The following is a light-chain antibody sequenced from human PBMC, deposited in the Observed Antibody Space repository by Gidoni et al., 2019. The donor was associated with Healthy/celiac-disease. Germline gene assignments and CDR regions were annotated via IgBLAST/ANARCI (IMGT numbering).Light chain of an antibody. V-gene: IGLV2-14*03. CDR3: SSYTSSSTVV. J-gene: IGLJ2*01. CDR2: DVS. Sequence: QSALTQPASVSGSPGQAITISCTGTSSDVGGYNSVPWYQQHPSKAPKLMIYDVSTRPSGVSNRVSGSKSGNTASLTISGLQAEDEADYYCSSYTSSSTVVFGGGTKLTVL. CDR1: SSDVGGYNS.